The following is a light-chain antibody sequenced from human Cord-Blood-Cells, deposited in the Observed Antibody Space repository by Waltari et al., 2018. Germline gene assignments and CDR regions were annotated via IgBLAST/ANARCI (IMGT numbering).Light chain of an antibody. J-gene: IGLJ1*01. Sequence: QSALTQPRSVSGPPGQSVTISCTATSSHVGAYNYFPWYQQHPGKAPKLMIYDVSKRPSGVPDRFSGSKSGNTASLTISGLQAEDEADYYCCSYAGSYTYVFGTGTKVTVL. CDR1: SSHVGAYNY. CDR3: CSYAGSYTYV. V-gene: IGLV2-11*02. CDR2: DVS.